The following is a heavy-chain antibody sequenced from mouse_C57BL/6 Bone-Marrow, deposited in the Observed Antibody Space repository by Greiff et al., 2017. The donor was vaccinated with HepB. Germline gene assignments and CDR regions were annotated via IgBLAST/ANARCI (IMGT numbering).Heavy chain of an antibody. V-gene: IGHV1-55*01. D-gene: IGHD3-3*01. Sequence: VKLVESGAELVKPGASVKMSCKASGYTFTSYWITWVKQRPGQGLEWIGDIYPGSGSTNYNEKFKSKATLTADTSSSTAYMQLSSLTSEDSAVYYCARRRDGDYWGQGTTLTVSS. CDR3: ARRRDGDY. CDR2: IYPGSGST. J-gene: IGHJ2*01. CDR1: GYTFTSYW.